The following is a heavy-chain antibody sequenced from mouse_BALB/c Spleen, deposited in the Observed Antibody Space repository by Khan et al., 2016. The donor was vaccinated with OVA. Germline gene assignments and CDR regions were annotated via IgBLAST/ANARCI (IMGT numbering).Heavy chain of an antibody. CDR1: GFTFSSYG. CDR2: ISSGGHYT. J-gene: IGHJ4*01. V-gene: IGHV5-6*01. CDR3: ARCITTVKGKDYDMYY. Sequence: EVELVESGGDLVKPGGSLKLSCAASGFTFSSYGMSWVRQTPDKRLEWVATISSGGHYTYFPDSVRGRFTISRDNAKNTLYLQMSSLKSEDTAMDNCARCITTVKGKDYDMYYWGQGNSVTGSS. D-gene: IGHD1-1*01.